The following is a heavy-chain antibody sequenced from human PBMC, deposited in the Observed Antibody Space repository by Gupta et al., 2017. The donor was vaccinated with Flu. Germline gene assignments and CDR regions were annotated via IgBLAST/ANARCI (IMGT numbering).Heavy chain of an antibody. J-gene: IGHJ6*02. CDR2: ISHDGSNK. Sequence: QVQLVQSGGGVVQPGRSLGPPCSVSGFTFRNYGVHWVRQAPGKGLEWVAVISHDGSNKDYADSVKGRFTISRDIAKNTLYLRMNSLRPEDTAVYYCAKDRSRGTFFYFYGMDVWGLGTTVTVSS. CDR1: GFTFRNYG. CDR3: AKDRSRGTFFYFYGMDV. V-gene: IGHV3-30*18. D-gene: IGHD3-16*02.